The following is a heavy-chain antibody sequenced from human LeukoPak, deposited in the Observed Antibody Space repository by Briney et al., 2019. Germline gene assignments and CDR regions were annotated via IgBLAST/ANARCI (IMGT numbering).Heavy chain of an antibody. CDR1: GYTFTSYA. CDR3: ARTGSPRNRELFRY. CDR2: INAGNGNT. J-gene: IGHJ4*02. D-gene: IGHD3-10*01. Sequence: ASVKVSCKASGYTFTSYAMHRVRQAPGQRLEWMGWINAGNGNTKYSQKFQGRVTITRDTSASTAYMELSSLRSEDTAVYYCARTGSPRNRELFRYWGQGTLVTVSS. V-gene: IGHV1-3*01.